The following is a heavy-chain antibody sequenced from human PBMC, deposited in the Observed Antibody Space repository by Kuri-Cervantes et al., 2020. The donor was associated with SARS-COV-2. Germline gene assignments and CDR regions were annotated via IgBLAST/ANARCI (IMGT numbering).Heavy chain of an antibody. J-gene: IGHJ3*02. CDR1: GGSISSYY. D-gene: IGHD6-19*01. CDR3: ARYPTGSSGWYSSDAFDI. CDR2: IYYSGST. Sequence: SETLSLTCTVSGGSISSYYWSWIRQPPGKGLEWIGYIYYSGSTNYNPSLKSRVTISVDTSKNQFSLKLGSVTAADTAVYYCARYPTGSSGWYSSDAFDIWGQGTMVTVSS. V-gene: IGHV4-59*01.